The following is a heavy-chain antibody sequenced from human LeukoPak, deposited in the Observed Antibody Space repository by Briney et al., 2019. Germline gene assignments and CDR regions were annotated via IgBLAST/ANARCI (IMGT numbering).Heavy chain of an antibody. CDR3: ARDEFARTVTTGYYYYMDV. CDR2: INQDGSDQ. CDR1: GFTFDKAW. Sequence: GSLRLSCAASGFTFDKAWMTWVRQAPGKGLEWVASINQDGSDQYYVDSVKGRFTISRDNAKNSLYLQMNSLRAEDTAVYYCARDEFARTVTTGYYYYMDVWGKGTTVTVSS. J-gene: IGHJ6*03. D-gene: IGHD4-17*01. V-gene: IGHV3-7*01.